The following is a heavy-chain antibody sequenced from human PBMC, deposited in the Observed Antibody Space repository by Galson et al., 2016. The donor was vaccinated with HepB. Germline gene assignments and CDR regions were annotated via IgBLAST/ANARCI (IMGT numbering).Heavy chain of an antibody. J-gene: IGHJ4*02. D-gene: IGHD3-22*01. CDR2: IYPSGST. CDR3: ARGPRVVITTVFDY. CDR1: GDSMSSSSYYH. V-gene: IGHV4-39*01. Sequence: SETLSLTCSVSGDSMSSSSYYHWGWIRQSPGKGLEWIGSIYPSGSTYYNPSLKSRVTISVDASKNQFSLKVTSVTAADTALYFCARGPRVVITTVFDYWGQGTLPTVSS.